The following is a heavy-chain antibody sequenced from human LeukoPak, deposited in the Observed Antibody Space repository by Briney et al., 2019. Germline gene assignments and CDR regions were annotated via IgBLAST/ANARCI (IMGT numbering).Heavy chain of an antibody. CDR3: ASRIAAAGRSEENWFDP. CDR2: IIPIFGTA. CDR1: GGTFSSYA. J-gene: IGHJ5*02. D-gene: IGHD6-13*01. Sequence: EASVTVSCKASGGTFSSYAISWVRQAPGQGLEWMGGIIPIFGTANYAQKFQGRVTITADESTSTAYMELSSLRSEDTAVYYCASRIAAAGRSEENWFDPWGQGTLVTVSS. V-gene: IGHV1-69*13.